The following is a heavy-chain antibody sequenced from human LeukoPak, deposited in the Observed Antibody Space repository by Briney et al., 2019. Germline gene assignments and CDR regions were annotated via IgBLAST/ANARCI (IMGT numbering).Heavy chain of an antibody. Sequence: SETLSLTCTVSGYSISSGYYWGWVRQPPGEGLEWIGSIYHSGSTYYNPSLKSRVTISVDTSKNQFSLKLSAVTAADTAVYYCARQEDYSAFDYWGQGTLVTVSS. V-gene: IGHV4-38-2*02. CDR3: ARQEDYSAFDY. CDR1: GYSISSGYY. CDR2: IYHSGST. J-gene: IGHJ4*02. D-gene: IGHD4-11*01.